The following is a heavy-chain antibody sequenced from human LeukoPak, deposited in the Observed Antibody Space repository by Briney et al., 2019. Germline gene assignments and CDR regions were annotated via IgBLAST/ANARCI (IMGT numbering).Heavy chain of an antibody. CDR1: GGSFSGYY. J-gene: IGHJ4*02. CDR2: INHSGST. V-gene: IGHV4-34*01. CDR3: ARRDSSGYYFSGY. Sequence: SETLSLTCAAYGGSFSGYYWSWIRQPPGKGLEWVGEINHSGSTNYNPSLKSRVTISVDTSKNPFSLKLSSVTAADTAVYYCARRDSSGYYFSGYWGQGTLVTVSS. D-gene: IGHD3-22*01.